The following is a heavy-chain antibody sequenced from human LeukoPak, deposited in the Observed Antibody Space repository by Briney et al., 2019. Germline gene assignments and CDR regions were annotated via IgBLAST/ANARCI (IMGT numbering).Heavy chain of an antibody. Sequence: GRCLRPSCAPSGFTFSSYSINWVRQAPGKGREWVSSISSSSSYIYYADSVKGRFTISRDNAKNSLYLQMNSLRAEDTAVYYCARVPDYSGSYGWGQRTLVTVSS. CDR2: ISSSSSYI. CDR1: GFTFSSYS. D-gene: IGHD1-26*01. CDR3: ARVPDYSGSYG. V-gene: IGHV3-21*01. J-gene: IGHJ4*02.